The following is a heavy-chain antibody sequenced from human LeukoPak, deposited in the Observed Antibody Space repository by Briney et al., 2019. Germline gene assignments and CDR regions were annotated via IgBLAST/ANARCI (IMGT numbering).Heavy chain of an antibody. Sequence: GGSLRLSCAASGFTFSSYAMSWVRQAPGEGLEWASAISGSGGSTYYADSVKGRFTISRDNSKNTLYLQMNSLRAEDTAVYYCAAPPHCSSTSCSDYWGQGTLVTVSS. D-gene: IGHD2-2*01. J-gene: IGHJ4*02. CDR2: ISGSGGST. CDR1: GFTFSSYA. V-gene: IGHV3-23*01. CDR3: AAPPHCSSTSCSDY.